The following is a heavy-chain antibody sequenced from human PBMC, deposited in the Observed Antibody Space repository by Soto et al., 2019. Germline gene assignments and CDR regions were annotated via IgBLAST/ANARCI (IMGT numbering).Heavy chain of an antibody. CDR1: GGSISSGDYY. CDR3: ARDSDQIGGSYFDY. CDR2: IYYSGST. Sequence: SETLSLTCTVSGGSISSGDYYWSWIRQPPGKGLEWIGYIYYSGSTYYNPSIKSRVTISVDTSKNQFSLKLSSVTAADTAVYYCARDSDQIGGSYFDYWGQGTLVTVSS. D-gene: IGHD3-10*01. V-gene: IGHV4-30-4*01. J-gene: IGHJ4*02.